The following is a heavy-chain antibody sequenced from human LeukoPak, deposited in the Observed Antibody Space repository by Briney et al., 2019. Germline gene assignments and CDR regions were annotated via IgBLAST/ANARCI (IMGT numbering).Heavy chain of an antibody. Sequence: PSETLSLTCAVSGGSISSGGYSWSWIRQPPGKGLEWIGYIYHSGSTYYNPSLKSRVTMSVDTSKNQFSLKLSSVTAADTAVYYCARDSVGGWLQSGGLDYWGQGTLVTVSS. CDR1: GGSISSGGYS. CDR3: ARDSVGGWLQSGGLDY. V-gene: IGHV4-30-2*01. J-gene: IGHJ4*02. CDR2: IYHSGST. D-gene: IGHD5-24*01.